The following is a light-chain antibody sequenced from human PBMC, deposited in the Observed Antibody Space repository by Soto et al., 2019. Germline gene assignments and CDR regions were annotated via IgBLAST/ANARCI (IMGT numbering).Light chain of an antibody. V-gene: IGKV1-9*01. CDR3: QQVDTSPWT. CDR2: DAS. J-gene: IGKJ1*01. Sequence: DIQLTQSPSFLSASIGDRVTITCRASRGISSYLAWYQQKPGKAPKLLIYDASTLQSGVPSRFSGSGSGTEFTLTIRSLQPEDFASYYCQQVDTSPWTFGQGTKVDIK. CDR1: RGISSY.